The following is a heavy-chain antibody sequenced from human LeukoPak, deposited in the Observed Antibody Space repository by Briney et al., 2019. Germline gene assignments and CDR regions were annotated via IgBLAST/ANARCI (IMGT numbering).Heavy chain of an antibody. D-gene: IGHD5-18*01. V-gene: IGHV1-69*13. CDR1: GYTFTCYG. J-gene: IGHJ4*02. CDR2: IIPIFGTA. CDR3: ASYSYGFCY. Sequence: GASVKVSCKASGYTFTCYGISWVRQAPGQGLEWMGGIIPIFGTANYAQKFQGRVTITADESTSTAYMELSSLRSEDTAVYYCASYSYGFCYWGQGTLVTVSS.